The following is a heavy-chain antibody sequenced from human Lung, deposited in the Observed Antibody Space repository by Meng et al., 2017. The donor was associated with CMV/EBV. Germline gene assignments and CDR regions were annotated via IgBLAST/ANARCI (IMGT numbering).Heavy chain of an antibody. V-gene: IGHV3-48*03. CDR2: ISSSGSTI. CDR3: ASYYYDSSGYRDY. D-gene: IGHD3-22*01. J-gene: IGHJ4*02. Sequence: GGSXRLXCAASGFTFSSYEMNWVRQAPGKGLELVSYISSSGSTIYYADSVKGRFTISRDNAKNSLYLQMNSLRAEDTAVYYCASYYYDSSGYRDYWGQGTLVTVSS. CDR1: GFTFSSYE.